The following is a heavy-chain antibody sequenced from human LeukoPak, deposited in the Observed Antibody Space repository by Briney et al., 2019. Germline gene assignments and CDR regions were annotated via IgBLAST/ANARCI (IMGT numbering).Heavy chain of an antibody. J-gene: IGHJ4*02. Sequence: GASVKVSCKASGGTFSGYAISWVRQAPGQGLEWMGGIIPIFGTANYAQKFQGRVTITADESTSTAYMELSSLRSEDTAVYYCAKDSDYWYFDYWGQGTLVTVSS. CDR3: AKDSDYWYFDY. CDR1: GGTFSGYA. D-gene: IGHD2-8*02. V-gene: IGHV1-69*13. CDR2: IIPIFGTA.